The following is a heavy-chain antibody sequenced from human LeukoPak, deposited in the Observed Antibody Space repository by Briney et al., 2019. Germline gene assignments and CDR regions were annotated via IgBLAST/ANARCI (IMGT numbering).Heavy chain of an antibody. D-gene: IGHD1-1*01. J-gene: IGHJ3*02. V-gene: IGHV3-23*01. Sequence: GGSLRLSCAASGFTFSSYAMSWVRQAPARGLEWVSAISGSGGSTYYADSVKGRFTISRDNSKNTLYLQMNSLRAEDTAVYYCAKTRPYTPGAFDIWGQGTMVTVSS. CDR3: AKTRPYTPGAFDI. CDR2: ISGSGGST. CDR1: GFTFSSYA.